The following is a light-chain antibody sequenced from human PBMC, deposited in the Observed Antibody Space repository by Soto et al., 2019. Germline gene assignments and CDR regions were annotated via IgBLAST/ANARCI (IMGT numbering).Light chain of an antibody. CDR2: GAS. V-gene: IGKV3-15*01. J-gene: IGKJ1*01. CDR3: QQYKVYSKT. CDR1: QSVSSN. Sequence: EIVMTQSPATLSVSPGERATLSCRANQSVSSNLAWYQQKPGQAPRLLISGASTRATGIPDRFSGSGSGTDFTLTISSLQPDDFATYYCQQYKVYSKTFGQGTKVDIK.